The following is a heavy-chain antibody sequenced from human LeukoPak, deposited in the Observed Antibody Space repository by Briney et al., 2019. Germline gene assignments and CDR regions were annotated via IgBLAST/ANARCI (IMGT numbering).Heavy chain of an antibody. CDR2: INHSGST. Sequence: SETLSLTCAVYGGSFSGYYWSWIRQPPGKGLEWIGEINHSGSTNYNPSLKSRVTISVDTSKIQFSLKLSSVTAADTAVYYCARVSDTAIPYYGMDVWGQGTTVTVSS. D-gene: IGHD5-18*01. J-gene: IGHJ6*02. CDR3: ARVSDTAIPYYGMDV. CDR1: GGSFSGYY. V-gene: IGHV4-34*01.